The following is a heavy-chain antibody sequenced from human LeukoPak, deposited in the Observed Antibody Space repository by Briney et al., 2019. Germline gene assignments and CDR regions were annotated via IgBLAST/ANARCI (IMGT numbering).Heavy chain of an antibody. CDR3: AKDRYDSSGYYYGYFQH. Sequence: GGSLRLSCAASGFTFSSYGMHWVRQAPGKGLEWVAVIWYDGSNKYSADSVKGRFTISRDNSKNTLYLQMNSLRAEDTAVYYCAKDRYDSSGYYYGYFQHWGQGTLVTVSS. V-gene: IGHV3-33*06. D-gene: IGHD3-22*01. CDR2: IWYDGSNK. J-gene: IGHJ1*01. CDR1: GFTFSSYG.